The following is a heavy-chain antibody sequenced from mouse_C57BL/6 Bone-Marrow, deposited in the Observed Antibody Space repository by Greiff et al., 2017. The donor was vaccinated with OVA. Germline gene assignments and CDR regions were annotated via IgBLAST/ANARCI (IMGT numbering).Heavy chain of an antibody. Sequence: LQESGAELVRPGSSVKLSCKASGYTFTSYWMDWVKQRPGQGLEWIGNIYPSDSETHYNQKFKDKATLTVDKSSSTAYMQLSSLTSEDSAVYYCARQLRLRWFAYWGQGTLVTVSA. CDR3: ARQLRLRWFAY. J-gene: IGHJ3*01. D-gene: IGHD3-2*02. V-gene: IGHV1-61*01. CDR1: GYTFTSYW. CDR2: IYPSDSET.